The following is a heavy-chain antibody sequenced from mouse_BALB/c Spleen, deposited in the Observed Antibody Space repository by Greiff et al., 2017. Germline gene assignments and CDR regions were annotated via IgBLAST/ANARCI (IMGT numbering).Heavy chain of an antibody. CDR1: GFTFSSYY. D-gene: IGHD2-3*01. V-gene: IGHV5-6-2*01. Sequence: EVQLVESGGGLVKLGGSLKLSCAASGFTFSSYYMSWVRQTPEKRLELVAAINSNGGSTYYPDTVKGRFTISRDNAKNTLYLQMSSLKSEDTALYYCARQRGYYEYYFDYWGQGTTLTVSS. CDR2: INSNGGST. J-gene: IGHJ2*01. CDR3: ARQRGYYEYYFDY.